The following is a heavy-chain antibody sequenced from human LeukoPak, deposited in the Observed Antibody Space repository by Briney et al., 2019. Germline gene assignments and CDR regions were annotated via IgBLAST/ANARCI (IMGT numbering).Heavy chain of an antibody. D-gene: IGHD1-26*01. CDR2: ISGNTGAT. CDR1: GFTFKNFV. V-gene: IGHV3-23*01. J-gene: IGHJ4*02. Sequence: GGSLRLSCAASGFTFKNFVMTWVRQAPGQGLDWVSAISGNTGATYYADSVKGRFTISRDNSKNTLYLQMNSLRAEDTAVYYCAKDRGVVGATVSGYWGQGTLVTVSS. CDR3: AKDRGVVGATVSGY.